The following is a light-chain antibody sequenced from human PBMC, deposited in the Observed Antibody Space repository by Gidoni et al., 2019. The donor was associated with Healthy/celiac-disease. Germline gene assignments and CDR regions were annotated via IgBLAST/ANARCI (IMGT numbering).Light chain of an antibody. J-gene: IGKJ2*01. Sequence: EIVLTQSPGTLSLSPGERATLSCRASQSVSSSYFAWYQQKHGQAPMLLIYGASSRATGIPARFSGSGSGTDFTLTISRLEPEDFAVYYCQQYGSSPPRTFGQGTKLEIK. CDR2: GAS. CDR3: QQYGSSPPRT. V-gene: IGKV3-20*01. CDR1: QSVSSSY.